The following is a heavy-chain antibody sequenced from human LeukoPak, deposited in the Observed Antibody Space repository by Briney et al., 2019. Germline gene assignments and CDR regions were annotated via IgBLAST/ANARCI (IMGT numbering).Heavy chain of an antibody. CDR3: AKGQGYLLDF. Sequence: PGGSLRLSCAASGFSVSNTYMSWGRQAPGKGLEWVSIINSGGGTYYADSVKGRFTISRDNSKNTLHLEMNNLRSDDTAVYYCAKGQGYLLDFWGQGSLVTVPS. CDR1: GFSVSNTY. CDR2: INSGGGT. D-gene: IGHD1-1*01. V-gene: IGHV3-53*01. J-gene: IGHJ4*02.